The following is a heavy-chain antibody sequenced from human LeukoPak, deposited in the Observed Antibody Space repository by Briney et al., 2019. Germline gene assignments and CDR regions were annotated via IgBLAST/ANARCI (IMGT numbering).Heavy chain of an antibody. Sequence: PSETLSLTCAVSGYSISSGYYWGWIRQPPGKGLEWIGSIYHSGSTYCNPSLKSRVTISVDTSKNQFSLKLSSVTAADTAVYYCARLRVLGTSWYMDVWGKGTTVTVSS. CDR2: IYHSGST. V-gene: IGHV4-38-2*01. J-gene: IGHJ6*03. D-gene: IGHD1-1*01. CDR3: ARLRVLGTSWYMDV. CDR1: GYSISSGYY.